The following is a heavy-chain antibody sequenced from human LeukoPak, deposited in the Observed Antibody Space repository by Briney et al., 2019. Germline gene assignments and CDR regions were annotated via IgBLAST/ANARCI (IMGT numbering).Heavy chain of an antibody. D-gene: IGHD3-10*01. CDR2: MNPNSGNQ. J-gene: IGHJ4*02. CDR1: GYPFTSYD. Sequence: PRASVKVSCKASGYPFTSYDINWVRQATGQGPEWMGWMNPNSGNQGYPQKFQGRVTMTRNTSITTAYMELSSLRSEDTAVYYCARGPAAYYYGSGSPSFDYWGQGTLVTVSS. CDR3: ARGPAAYYYGSGSPSFDY. V-gene: IGHV1-8*01.